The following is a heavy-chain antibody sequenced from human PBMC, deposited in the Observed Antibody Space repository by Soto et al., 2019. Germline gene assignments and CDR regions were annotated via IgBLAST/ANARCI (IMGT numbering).Heavy chain of an antibody. D-gene: IGHD2-2*02. V-gene: IGHV4-4*07. CDR1: GGSISSYY. J-gene: IGHJ5*02. Sequence: RSLTCTVSGGSISSYYWSWIRQPAGKGLEWIGRIYTSGSTNYNPSLKSRVTMSVDTSKNQFSLKLSSVTAADTAVYYCARERRVPAAIRRGQTQYNWFDPWGQGTLVTVSS. CDR2: IYTSGST. CDR3: ARERRVPAAIRRGQTQYNWFDP.